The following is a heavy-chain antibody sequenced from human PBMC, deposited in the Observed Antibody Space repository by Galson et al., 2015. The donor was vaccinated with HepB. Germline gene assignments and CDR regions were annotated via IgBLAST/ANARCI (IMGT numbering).Heavy chain of an antibody. D-gene: IGHD5-24*01. V-gene: IGHV3-11*06. CDR3: ARDDGNQGNFDY. Sequence: SLRLSCAASGFTFSDYYMSWIRQAPGKGLEWLSYIGSSSTYTNYADSVKGRFTISRDNAKNSLHLKMNSLRAEDTAVYYCARDDGNQGNFDYWGQGTLVTVSS. J-gene: IGHJ4*02. CDR1: GFTFSDYY. CDR2: IGSSSTYT.